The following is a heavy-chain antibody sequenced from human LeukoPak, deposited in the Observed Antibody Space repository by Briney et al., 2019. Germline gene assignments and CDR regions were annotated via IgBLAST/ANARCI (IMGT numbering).Heavy chain of an antibody. V-gene: IGHV5-10-1*01. D-gene: IGHD1-26*01. CDR2: IDPSDSYS. J-gene: IGHJ4*02. CDR1: GYSFTSYW. CDR3: AKGSGSYYLTPFDY. Sequence: GESLKISCKGSGYSFTSYWISWVRQVPGKGLEWMGRIDPSDSYSIYSPSFQGHVTISTDKSIRTSYLQWGSLTASETAMYYCAKGSGSYYLTPFDYWGQGTLVTVSS.